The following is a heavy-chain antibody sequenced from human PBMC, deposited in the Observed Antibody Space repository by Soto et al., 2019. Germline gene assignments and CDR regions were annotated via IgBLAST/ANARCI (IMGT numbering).Heavy chain of an antibody. CDR2: IYPGDSDT. J-gene: IGHJ6*02. V-gene: IGHV5-51*01. Sequence: KISGKGSGSNFTSYCIGWVRQMPGKGLEWMGIIYPGDSDTTYSPSFQGQITTSSDKSISTAYLQWSSLTSADTAMYYSAIFGIATSPPYYYYGMDAWGQGTTV. D-gene: IGHD6-13*01. CDR3: AIFGIATSPPYYYYGMDA. CDR1: GSNFTSYC.